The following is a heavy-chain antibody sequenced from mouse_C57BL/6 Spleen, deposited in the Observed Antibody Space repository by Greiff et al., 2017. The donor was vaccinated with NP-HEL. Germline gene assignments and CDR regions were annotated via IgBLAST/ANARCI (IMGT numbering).Heavy chain of an antibody. Sequence: VQLQQSGPELVKPGASVKISCKASGYAFSSSWMNWVKQRPGKGLEWIGRIYPGDGDNNYNGKFKGKATLTADKSSSTACMQLSSLTSEDSAVYFCALITTVVATDAMDYWGQGTSVTVSS. CDR2: IYPGDGDN. D-gene: IGHD1-1*01. J-gene: IGHJ4*01. V-gene: IGHV1-82*01. CDR3: ALITTVVATDAMDY. CDR1: GYAFSSSW.